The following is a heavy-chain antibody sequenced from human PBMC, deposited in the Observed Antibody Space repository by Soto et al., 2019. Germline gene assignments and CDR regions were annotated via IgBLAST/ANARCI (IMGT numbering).Heavy chain of an antibody. J-gene: IGHJ4*02. Sequence: VASVKVSCKASGYSFIDYYMHWVRQAPGQGFEWMGRISPKSGGTNYAQKFEGRVTMTWDTSLNTAYMELSSLISEDTAVYYCARPPGYISDWYYFDLWGQGTLVTVSS. CDR2: ISPKSGGT. D-gene: IGHD3-9*01. CDR1: GYSFIDYY. V-gene: IGHV1-2*02. CDR3: ARPPGYISDWYYFDL.